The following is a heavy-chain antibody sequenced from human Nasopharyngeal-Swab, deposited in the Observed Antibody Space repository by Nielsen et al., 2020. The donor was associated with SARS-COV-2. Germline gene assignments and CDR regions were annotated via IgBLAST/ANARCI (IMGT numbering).Heavy chain of an antibody. CDR1: GYTFTSYD. V-gene: IGHV1-8*01. J-gene: IGHJ6*03. CDR3: ARGFIVATIFHYYYYMDV. CDR2: MNPNSGNT. Sequence: ASVKVSCKASGYTFTSYDINWVRQATGQGLEWMGWMNPNSGNTGYAQKFQGRVTRTRNTSISTAYMELSSLRSEDTAVYYCARGFIVATIFHYYYYMDVWGKGTTVTVSS. D-gene: IGHD5-12*01.